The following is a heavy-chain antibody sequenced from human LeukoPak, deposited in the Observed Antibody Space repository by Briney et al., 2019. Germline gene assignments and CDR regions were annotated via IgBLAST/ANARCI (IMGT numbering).Heavy chain of an antibody. CDR2: ISGSGGST. V-gene: IGHV3-23*01. Sequence: GGSLRLSCVASGFTLDDYGMSWVRQAPGKGLEWVSAISGSGGSTYYADSVKGRFTISRDNSKNTLYLQMNSLRAEDTAVYYCAKEVAVAAPDYWGQGTLVTVSS. CDR3: AKEVAVAAPDY. J-gene: IGHJ4*02. D-gene: IGHD6-19*01. CDR1: GFTLDDYG.